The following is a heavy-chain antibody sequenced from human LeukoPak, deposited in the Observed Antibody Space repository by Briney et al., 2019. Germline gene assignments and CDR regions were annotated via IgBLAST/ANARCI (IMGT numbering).Heavy chain of an antibody. Sequence: PSETLSLTCTVSGDSISTYYWSWIRQPPGKGLEWIGYIYTSGSTNYNPSLKSRVTMSVDTSKNQFSLKLSSVTAAGTAVYYCARHRGLPFLEWELHRKFYYMDVWSKGTTVTVSS. CDR2: IYTSGST. D-gene: IGHD3-3*01. V-gene: IGHV4-4*09. J-gene: IGHJ6*03. CDR1: GDSISTYY. CDR3: ARHRGLPFLEWELHRKFYYMDV.